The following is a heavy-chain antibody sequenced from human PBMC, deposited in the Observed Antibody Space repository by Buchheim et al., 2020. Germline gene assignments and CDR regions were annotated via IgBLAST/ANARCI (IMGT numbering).Heavy chain of an antibody. CDR1: GFTFSNYA. J-gene: IGHJ6*02. D-gene: IGHD6-19*01. V-gene: IGHV3-23*04. Sequence: EVQMVESGGGLVQPGGSLRLSCAASGFTFSNYAMSWVRQAPGKGLAWASTISGSGNFPYYTDSVKGRFTISRDNSKNTMYLIMNSLRAEDAAVYYCAEEYKWLVGSYYFYYGMDVWGQGTT. CDR2: ISGSGNFP. CDR3: AEEYKWLVGSYYFYYGMDV.